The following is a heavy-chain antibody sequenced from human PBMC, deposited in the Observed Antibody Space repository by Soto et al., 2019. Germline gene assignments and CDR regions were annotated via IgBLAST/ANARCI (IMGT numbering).Heavy chain of an antibody. Sequence: PSETLSLTCTVSGGSISSGGYYWSWIRQHPGKGLEWIGYIYYSGSTYYNPSLKSRVTISVDTSKNQFSLKLSSVTAADTAVYYCASMTTVASRFDYWGQGTLVTVSS. V-gene: IGHV4-31*03. CDR3: ASMTTVASRFDY. CDR1: GGSISSGGYY. J-gene: IGHJ4*02. D-gene: IGHD4-4*01. CDR2: IYYSGST.